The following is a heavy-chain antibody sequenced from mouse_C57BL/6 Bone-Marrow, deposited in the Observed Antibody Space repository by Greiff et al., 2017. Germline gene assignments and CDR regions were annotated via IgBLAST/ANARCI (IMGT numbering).Heavy chain of an antibody. Sequence: EVQGVESGGGLVKPGGSLKLSCAASGFTFSSYAMSWVRQTPEKRLEWVATISDGGSYTYYPDNVKGRFTISRDNAKNTLYLQMSHLKSEDTAMYYCARGAYGSSYGYFDVWGTGTTVTVSS. D-gene: IGHD1-1*01. CDR1: GFTFSSYA. J-gene: IGHJ1*03. CDR3: ARGAYGSSYGYFDV. CDR2: ISDGGSYT. V-gene: IGHV5-4*01.